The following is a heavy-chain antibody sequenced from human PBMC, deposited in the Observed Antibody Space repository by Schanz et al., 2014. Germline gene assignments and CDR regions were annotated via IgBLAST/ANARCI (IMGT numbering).Heavy chain of an antibody. Sequence: QVQLVESGGGVVQPGRSLRLSCATSGFSFDKYGMHWVRQAPGKGLEWVGVIWFDGNNKFYADSVKGRFTISRDNSKNTLYLQMSSLRAEDTALYYCAKDPHRDYGGKPQAFDIWGQGTMVTVSS. CDR2: IWFDGNNK. CDR1: GFSFDKYG. D-gene: IGHD4-17*01. J-gene: IGHJ3*02. CDR3: AKDPHRDYGGKPQAFDI. V-gene: IGHV3-33*06.